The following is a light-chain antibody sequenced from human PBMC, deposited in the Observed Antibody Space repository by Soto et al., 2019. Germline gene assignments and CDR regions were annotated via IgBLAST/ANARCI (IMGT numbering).Light chain of an antibody. J-gene: IGKJ1*01. V-gene: IGKV3D-15*01. CDR2: AAS. CDR3: QQYHNWPA. Sequence: PGERATLSCRASRSVSSYLAWYQQKPGQAPRLLIYAASNRAAGIPARFSGSGSGTEFTLTISSLQSEDFAIYYCQQYHNWPAFGQGTKVDNK. CDR1: RSVSSY.